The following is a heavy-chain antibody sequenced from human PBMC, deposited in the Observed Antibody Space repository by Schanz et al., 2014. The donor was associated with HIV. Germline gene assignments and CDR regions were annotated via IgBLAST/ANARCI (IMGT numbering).Heavy chain of an antibody. CDR3: ARDQGGLRPTAFDY. CDR1: TVSSYG. J-gene: IGHJ4*02. Sequence: QVPLVQSGAEVKKPGASVKVSCKNTVSSYGISWVRQAPGQGLEWMGGIIPAFGTANYAEKFQGRVTITADTSTSTAYMELTSLRSEDTAVYYCARDQGGLRPTAFDYWGQGALVTVSS. V-gene: IGHV1-69*06. CDR2: IIPAFGTA. D-gene: IGHD3-16*01.